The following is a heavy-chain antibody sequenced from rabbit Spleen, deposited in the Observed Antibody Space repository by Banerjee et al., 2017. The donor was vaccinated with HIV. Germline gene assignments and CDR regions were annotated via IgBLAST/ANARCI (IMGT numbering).Heavy chain of an antibody. D-gene: IGHD1-1*01. Sequence: QSLEESGGDLVNPGASLTLTCTASGFSFSYSDYMCWVRQPPGKGPEWIACINAATAKPVYATWAKGRFTISRTSSTTVTLRMTSLTAADRATYFCARDLLGVIGWNFYLWGPGTLVTVS. CDR3: ARDLLGVIGWNFYL. CDR2: INAATAKP. V-gene: IGHV1S40*01. J-gene: IGHJ4*01. CDR1: GFSFSYSDY.